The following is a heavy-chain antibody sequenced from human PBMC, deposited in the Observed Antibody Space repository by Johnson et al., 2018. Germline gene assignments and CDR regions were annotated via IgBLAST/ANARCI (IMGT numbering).Heavy chain of an antibody. CDR2: ISSSSSYI. Sequence: SCAASGFTFSDYYMSLIRQAPGKGLEWVSHISSSSSYIYYADSVKGRFTISRDNAKNSLYLQMNSLRAADTAVYSCASEWSTRDAFDIWGQGTMVAVSS. CDR1: GFTFSDYY. J-gene: IGHJ3*02. CDR3: ASEWSTRDAFDI. V-gene: IGHV3-11*06. D-gene: IGHD5/OR15-5a*01.